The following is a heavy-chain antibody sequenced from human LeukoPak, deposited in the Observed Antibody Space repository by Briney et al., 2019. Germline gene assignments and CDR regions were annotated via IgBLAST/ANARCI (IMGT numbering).Heavy chain of an antibody. V-gene: IGHV3-30*18. J-gene: IGHJ4*02. CDR3: AKVDYGDYGFLEN. CDR2: ISYDGSNK. D-gene: IGHD4-17*01. Sequence: GRSLRLSCAASGFTFSNYGMHWVPQTPGKGLEWVAIISYDGSNKYYADSVKGRFTISRDISKNTLYLQMNSLRPEDTAVYFCAKVDYGDYGFLENWGQGTLVTVSS. CDR1: GFTFSNYG.